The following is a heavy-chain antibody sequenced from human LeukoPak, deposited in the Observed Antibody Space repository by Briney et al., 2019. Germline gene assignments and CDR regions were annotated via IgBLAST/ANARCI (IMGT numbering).Heavy chain of an antibody. CDR2: ISAYNGKT. CDR1: GYTFTSYG. J-gene: IGHJ5*02. V-gene: IGHV1-18*01. D-gene: IGHD6-19*01. Sequence: ASVTVSFTCSGYTFTSYGISWVRQAPGQGVEGMGWISAYNGKTNYVQKLQGRITMTTDTSTSTAYMELRSLRSDDTAVYYCARAVKVAGTSWFDPWGQGTRVTVSS. CDR3: ARAVKVAGTSWFDP.